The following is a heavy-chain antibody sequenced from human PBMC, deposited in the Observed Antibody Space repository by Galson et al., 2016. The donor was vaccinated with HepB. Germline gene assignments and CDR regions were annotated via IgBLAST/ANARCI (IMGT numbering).Heavy chain of an antibody. D-gene: IGHD3-22*01. CDR2: ISGSGAST. CDR1: GFTFSNYD. Sequence: SLRLSCAASGFTFSNYDMSWVRQAPGRGLEWVSGISGSGASTTYADSVKGRFTISRDNSKNALHLQMNSLRVEDTAMYFCARHFSGSYLGQGTLVTVSS. CDR3: ARHFSGSY. J-gene: IGHJ4*02. V-gene: IGHV3-23*01.